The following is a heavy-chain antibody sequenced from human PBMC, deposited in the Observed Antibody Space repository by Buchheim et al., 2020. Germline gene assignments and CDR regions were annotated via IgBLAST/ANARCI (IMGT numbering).Heavy chain of an antibody. CDR1: GFMFSLYA. CDR3: AKDVGSGWSIYYYYGMDV. D-gene: IGHD6-19*01. Sequence: QVQMVESGGGVVQPGRSLRLSCSASGFMFSLYAFHWVRQAPGKGLEWVAVISNTGNIQYYADSVKGRFTISRDNSKNTLSLQMSSLRVEDTAVYYCAKDVGSGWSIYYYYGMDVWGQGTT. J-gene: IGHJ6*02. CDR2: ISNTGNIQ. V-gene: IGHV3-30-3*01.